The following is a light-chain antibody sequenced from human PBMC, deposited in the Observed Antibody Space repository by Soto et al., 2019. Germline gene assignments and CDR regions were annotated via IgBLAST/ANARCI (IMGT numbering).Light chain of an antibody. CDR2: KAS. J-gene: IGKJ1*01. CDR1: QSISTW. V-gene: IGKV1-5*03. CDR3: QQYNSYSPWT. Sequence: DIQMTQSPSTLSASVGDRVTITFRASQSISTWLAWYQQKPGKAPNLLIYKASSLESGVPSRFSGSGSGTEFTLTISSLQPDDFATYYCQQYNSYSPWTFGQGTKVDI.